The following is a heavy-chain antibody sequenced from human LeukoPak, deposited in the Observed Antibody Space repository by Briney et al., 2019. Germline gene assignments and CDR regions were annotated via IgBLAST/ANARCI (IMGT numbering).Heavy chain of an antibody. CDR1: GFTFSTYN. CDR3: ARDGGVGAISYYYGMDV. V-gene: IGHV3-21*01. J-gene: IGHJ6*02. D-gene: IGHD1-26*01. CDR2: ISSSGSYI. Sequence: PGGSLRLSCAASGFTFSTYNMNWVRQAPGKGLEWVSSISSSGSYIDYADSVKGRFTISRNNAKNSLYLQMNSLRAEDTAVFYCARDGGVGAISYYYGMDVWGQGTRSPSP.